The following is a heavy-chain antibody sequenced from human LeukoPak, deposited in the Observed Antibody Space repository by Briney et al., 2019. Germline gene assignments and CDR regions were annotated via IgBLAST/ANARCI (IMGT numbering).Heavy chain of an antibody. CDR3: AKEETTVTTGIDY. V-gene: IGHV3-23*01. Sequence: PSETLSLTCAVYGGSFSGYYWSWIRQPPGKGLEWVSAISGSGGSTYYADSVKGRFTISRDNSKNTLYLQMNSLRAEDTAVYYCAKEETTVTTGIDYWGQGTLVTVSS. CDR1: GGSFSGYY. J-gene: IGHJ4*02. D-gene: IGHD4-11*01. CDR2: ISGSGGST.